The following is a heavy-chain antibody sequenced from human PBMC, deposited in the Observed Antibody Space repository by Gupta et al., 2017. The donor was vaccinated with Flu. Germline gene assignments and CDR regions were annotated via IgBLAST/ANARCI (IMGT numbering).Heavy chain of an antibody. J-gene: IGHJ5*02. D-gene: IGHD5-18*01. CDR2: ISDSSRTI. CDR3: AGDPDTPNLRLVDA. Sequence: EVHLVESGGRLVQPGGSLRLSCEASGFSFSTYSRNWVRQAPGKGLEWIAYISDSSRTIYYADSGKGRFTSSRDNAKKSLYLPMTSLSADDTAVYYCAGDPDTPNLRLVDAWGKGTLVAVSS. V-gene: IGHV3-48*01. CDR1: GFSFSTYS.